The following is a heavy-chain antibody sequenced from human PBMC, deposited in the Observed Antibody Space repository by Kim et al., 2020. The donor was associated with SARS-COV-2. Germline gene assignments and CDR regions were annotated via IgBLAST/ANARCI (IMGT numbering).Heavy chain of an antibody. CDR3: ERRDTIIRGVDDAFDI. J-gene: IGHJ3*02. Sequence: GESLKISCKGSGYSFTSHWIGWVRQMPGKGLEWMGIIFPGDSDTRYNPSFQGQVTISADKSITTAYLQWNSLKASDTAMYFCERRDTIIRGVDDAFDIWGQGTMVTVSA. V-gene: IGHV5-51*01. CDR1: GYSFTSHW. CDR2: IFPGDSDT. D-gene: IGHD3-10*01.